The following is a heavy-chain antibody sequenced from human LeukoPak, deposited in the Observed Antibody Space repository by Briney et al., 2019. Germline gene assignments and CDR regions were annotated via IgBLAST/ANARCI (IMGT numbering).Heavy chain of an antibody. CDR1: GGSISSSSYY. J-gene: IGHJ4*02. CDR2: IYYSGST. CDR3: ARDDSYRWVFDY. Sequence: PSETLSLTCTVSGGSISSSSYYWGWIRQPPGKGLEWIGSIYYSGSTYYNPSLKSRVTISVDTSKNQFSLKLSSVTAADTAVYYCARDDSYRWVFDYWGQGTLVTVSS. V-gene: IGHV4-39*02. D-gene: IGHD5-24*01.